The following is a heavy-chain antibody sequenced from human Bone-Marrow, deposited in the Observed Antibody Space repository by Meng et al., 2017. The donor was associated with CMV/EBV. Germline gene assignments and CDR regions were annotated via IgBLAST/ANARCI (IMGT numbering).Heavy chain of an antibody. J-gene: IGHJ4*02. CDR3: AKEQGLPDYFDY. CDR1: GFTFSSYG. CDR2: IRYDGSNK. D-gene: IGHD2-21*02. Sequence: GESLKISCAASGFTFSSYGMHWVRQAPGKGLEWVAFIRYDGSNKYYADSVKGRFTISRDNSKNTLYLQMNSLRAEDTAVYYCAKEQGLPDYFDYWGQGTLVTVSS. V-gene: IGHV3-30*02.